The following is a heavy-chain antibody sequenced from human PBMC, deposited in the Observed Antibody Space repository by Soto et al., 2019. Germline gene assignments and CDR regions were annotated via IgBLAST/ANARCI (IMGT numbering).Heavy chain of an antibody. CDR1: GYTFTDHY. Sequence: QVQLVQSGAEVKKPGASLKVSCKASGYTFTDHYIHWVRQVPGQGLQWMGWINPNTGFAHSAQKFQGSVTMTSDTSISAGYMELSRLKSDDTAMYYCARDVVGNWNVRYFDTWGQGTLVTVSS. CDR2: INPNTGFA. V-gene: IGHV1-2*04. D-gene: IGHD1-20*01. J-gene: IGHJ5*02. CDR3: ARDVVGNWNVRYFDT.